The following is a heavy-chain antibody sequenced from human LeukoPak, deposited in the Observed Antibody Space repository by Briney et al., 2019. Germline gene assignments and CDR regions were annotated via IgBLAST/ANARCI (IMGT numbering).Heavy chain of an antibody. V-gene: IGHV4-39*07. CDR1: GGSISSSSYY. CDR3: AREVSYDNSGTADYFDY. D-gene: IGHD3-22*01. J-gene: IGHJ4*02. Sequence: PSETLSLTCTVSGGSISSSSYYWGWIRQPPGKGLEWLGSISYSGITYYNPSLKSRLTISVDSSKNQFSLRLTSVTAADTAVYYCAREVSYDNSGTADYFDYWGQGTLVTVSS. CDR2: ISYSGIT.